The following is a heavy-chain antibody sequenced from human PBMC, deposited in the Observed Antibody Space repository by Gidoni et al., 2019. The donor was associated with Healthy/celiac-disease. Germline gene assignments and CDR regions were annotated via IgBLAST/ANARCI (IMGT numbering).Heavy chain of an antibody. CDR3: AKDVGRSSTVASIDY. J-gene: IGHJ4*02. D-gene: IGHD6-19*01. V-gene: IGHV3-23*01. CDR1: GFTVSRYA. Sequence: EVQLLESGGGLVQPGGSLRLSCAASGFTVSRYAMSWVRQAPGKGLEWVSAISGSGGSTYYADSVKGRFTISRDNSKNTLYLQMNSLRAEDTAVYYCAKDVGRSSTVASIDYWGQGTLVTVSS. CDR2: ISGSGGST.